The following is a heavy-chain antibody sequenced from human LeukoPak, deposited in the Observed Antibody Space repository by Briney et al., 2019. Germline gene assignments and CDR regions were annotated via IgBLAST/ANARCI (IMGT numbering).Heavy chain of an antibody. CDR3: ARDGTDYGDYIDY. CDR1: GFTFSTYW. D-gene: IGHD4-17*01. J-gene: IGHJ4*02. CDR2: IDADGSGK. Sequence: PGGSLRLSCAASGFTFSTYWMHWVRQTAGNGLVWGSRIDADGSGKTYADSVKGRFTISRDNAKNTLYLQMNSLRAEDTAVYYCARDGTDYGDYIDYWGQGTLVTVSS. V-gene: IGHV3-74*01.